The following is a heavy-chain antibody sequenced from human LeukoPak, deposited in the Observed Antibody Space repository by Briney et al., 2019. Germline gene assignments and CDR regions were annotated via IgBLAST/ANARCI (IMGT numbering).Heavy chain of an antibody. Sequence: SETLSLTCAVYGGSFSGYYWSWIRQPPGKGLEWIGEINHSGSTNYNPSLKSRVTISVDTSKNQFSLKLSSVTAADTAVYYCISSFSGYYFDYWGQGTLVTVSS. CDR1: GGSFSGYY. J-gene: IGHJ4*02. D-gene: IGHD3-22*01. CDR2: INHSGST. CDR3: ISSFSGYYFDY. V-gene: IGHV4-34*03.